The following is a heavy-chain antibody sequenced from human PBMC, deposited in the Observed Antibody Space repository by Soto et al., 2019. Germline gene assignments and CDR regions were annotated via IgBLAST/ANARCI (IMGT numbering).Heavy chain of an antibody. J-gene: IGHJ5*02. V-gene: IGHV4-39*01. Sequence: PSETLSLTCTVSGASISSGSYYWAWIRQPPGKVLEWIGSINYSGSTDYNPALESRLTIAVDTSKNQFSLKLNSVTATDTAVYYCARQGSSRSGNYYYNWFDPWGQGTLVTVSS. CDR1: GASISSGSYY. CDR3: ARQGSSRSGNYYYNWFDP. CDR2: INYSGST. D-gene: IGHD3-10*01.